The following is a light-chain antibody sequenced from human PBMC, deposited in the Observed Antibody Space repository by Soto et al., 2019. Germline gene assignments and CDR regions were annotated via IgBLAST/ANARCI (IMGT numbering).Light chain of an antibody. CDR2: AAS. Sequence: DIQMTQSPSSLSASVGDRVIITCRASQNIAIYLNWYQQKPGKAPKVLINAASSLQSGVPSRFSGSGSVTDFTRTISSLQPEDFATYYCQQSYSTPPYTFGQGTKLEIK. CDR1: QNIAIY. V-gene: IGKV1-39*01. J-gene: IGKJ2*01. CDR3: QQSYSTPPYT.